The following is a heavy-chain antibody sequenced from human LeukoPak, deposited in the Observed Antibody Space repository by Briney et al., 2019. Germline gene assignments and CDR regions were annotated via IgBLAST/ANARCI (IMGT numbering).Heavy chain of an antibody. CDR3: ARDPVPVTYYSYNSGYSFDK. CDR1: GDSVSRNTAG. Sequence: SQTLSLTCAISGDSVSRNTAGWNWIRQSPSRGLEWLGRTYYRSKWYSDFAPSVRNRITINPDTSKNQFSLQLNSVTPEDTAVYYCARDPVPVTYYSYNSGYSFDKWGQGTLVTVSS. V-gene: IGHV6-1*01. CDR2: TYYRSKWYS. J-gene: IGHJ4*02. D-gene: IGHD3-22*01.